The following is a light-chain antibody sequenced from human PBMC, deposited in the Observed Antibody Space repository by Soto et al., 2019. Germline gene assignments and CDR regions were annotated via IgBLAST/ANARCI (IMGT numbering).Light chain of an antibody. CDR1: QSVSSSY. CDR3: QQRTQRFT. J-gene: IGKJ5*01. CDR2: RGS. V-gene: IGKV3D-20*02. Sequence: IVLTQSPCTLSFSPGERATLSCRASQSVSSSYLAWYQQKPGQAPRLLIYRGSNRATGIPARFSGSGSGTDFTLTISSLEPEDFAVYYCQQRTQRFTFGQGTLLEIK.